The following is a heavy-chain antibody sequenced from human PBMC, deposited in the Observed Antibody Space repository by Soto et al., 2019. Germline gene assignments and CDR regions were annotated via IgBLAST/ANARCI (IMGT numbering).Heavy chain of an antibody. CDR3: ARDQGYYESSGYFDY. D-gene: IGHD3-22*01. V-gene: IGHV3-11*01. CDR2: ISSSGSII. CDR1: GFTFSDYY. Sequence: GGSLRLSCAASGFTFSDYYMSWIRQAPGKELEWVSYISSSGSIIYYADSVKGRFTISRDNAKNSLYLQMNSLRAEDTAVYYCARDQGYYESSGYFDYWGQGTLVTVSS. J-gene: IGHJ4*02.